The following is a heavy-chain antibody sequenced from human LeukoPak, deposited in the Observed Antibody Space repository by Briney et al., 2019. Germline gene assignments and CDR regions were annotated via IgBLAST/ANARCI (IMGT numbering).Heavy chain of an antibody. Sequence: AGGSLRLSCAASGFSFSIYVMSWVRQAPGKGLEWVSTISGGTSGTHYADSVKGRFTTSRDNSKNTLYLQMNSLRAEDTAVYYCATDPTYGDYGDYYYYGMDVWGQGTTVTVSS. CDR1: GFSFSIYV. J-gene: IGHJ6*02. CDR3: ATDPTYGDYGDYYYYGMDV. V-gene: IGHV3-23*01. CDR2: ISGGTSGT. D-gene: IGHD4-17*01.